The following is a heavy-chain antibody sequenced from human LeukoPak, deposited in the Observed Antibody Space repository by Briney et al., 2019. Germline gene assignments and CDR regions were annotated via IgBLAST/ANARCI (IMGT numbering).Heavy chain of an antibody. Sequence: GGSLRLSCAASGSTFSSYWMSWVRQAPGKGLEWVANIKQDGSEKYYVDSVKGRFTISRDNAKNSLYLQMNSLRAGDTAVYYCARDLYCGGDRPWGQGTLVTVSS. CDR2: IKQDGSEK. J-gene: IGHJ5*02. CDR1: GSTFSSYW. V-gene: IGHV3-7*01. D-gene: IGHD2-21*02. CDR3: ARDLYCGGDRP.